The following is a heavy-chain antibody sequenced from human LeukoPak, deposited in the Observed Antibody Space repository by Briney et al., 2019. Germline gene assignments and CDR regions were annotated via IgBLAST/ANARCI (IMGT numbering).Heavy chain of an antibody. CDR1: GFTFSTYA. J-gene: IGHJ3*02. Sequence: GGSLRLSCAASGFTFSTYAMSWVRQAPGKGLEWVSAINGRSSTIYYVDSVKGRFTVSRDNSKNTLYLQMNSLRAEDTAVYYCAARSATAAAGSYAFDKWGQGTMVSVFS. CDR2: INGRSSTI. D-gene: IGHD6-13*01. CDR3: AARSATAAAGSYAFDK. V-gene: IGHV3-23*01.